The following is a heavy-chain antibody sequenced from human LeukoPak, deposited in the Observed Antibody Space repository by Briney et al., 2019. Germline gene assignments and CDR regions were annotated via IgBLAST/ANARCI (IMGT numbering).Heavy chain of an antibody. CDR2: IKQDGSEK. CDR3: AKGGSSWSEIDY. CDR1: GFTFSSYW. D-gene: IGHD6-13*01. V-gene: IGHV3-7*03. J-gene: IGHJ4*02. Sequence: GGSLRLSCAASGFTFSSYWMSWVRQAPGKGLEWVANIKQDGSEKYYVDSVKGRFTISRGNAKNSLYLQMNSLRAEDTAVYYCAKGGSSWSEIDYWGQGTLVTVSS.